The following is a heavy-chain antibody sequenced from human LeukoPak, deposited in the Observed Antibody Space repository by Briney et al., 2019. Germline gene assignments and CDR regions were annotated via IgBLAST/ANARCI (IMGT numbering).Heavy chain of an antibody. D-gene: IGHD6-19*01. CDR3: ARPGGWYRYYFDY. CDR1: GGSLSGYY. Sequence: PSETLSLTCAAYGGSLSGYYWSWIRQPPGKGLEWIGEINHSGSTNYNPSLKSRVTISVDTSKNQFSLKLSSVTAADTAVYYCARPGGWYRYYFDYWGQGTLVTVSS. J-gene: IGHJ4*02. CDR2: INHSGST. V-gene: IGHV4-34*01.